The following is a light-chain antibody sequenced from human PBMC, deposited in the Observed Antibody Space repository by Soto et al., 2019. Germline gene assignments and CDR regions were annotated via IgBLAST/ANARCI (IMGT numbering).Light chain of an antibody. CDR3: QQYGSSGPLT. V-gene: IGKV3-20*01. Sequence: EIVLTQSPGTLSLSPGERATLSCRASQSVSSSYLAWYQQKPGQAPRLLIYGASSRATGIPDRFSGSGSGTDFTLTISRPEPEDFAVYYCQQYGSSGPLTFGGGTKVEIK. CDR2: GAS. CDR1: QSVSSSY. J-gene: IGKJ4*01.